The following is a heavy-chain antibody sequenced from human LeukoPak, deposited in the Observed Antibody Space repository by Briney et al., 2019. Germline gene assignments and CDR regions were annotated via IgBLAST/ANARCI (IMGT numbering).Heavy chain of an antibody. V-gene: IGHV4-59*08. CDR1: GGSISSYY. CDR2: IYYSGST. CDR3: AKGVGGSYYRY. J-gene: IGHJ4*02. D-gene: IGHD1-26*01. Sequence: SETLSLTCTVSGGSISSYYWSWIRQPPGKGLEWIGYIYYSGSTNYNPSLKSRVTISVDTSKNQFSLKLSSVTAADTAVYYCAKGVGGSYYRYWGQGALVIVSS.